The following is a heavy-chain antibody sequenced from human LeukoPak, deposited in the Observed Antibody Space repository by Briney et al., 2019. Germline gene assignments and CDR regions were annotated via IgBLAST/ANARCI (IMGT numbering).Heavy chain of an antibody. CDR2: ISWNSGSI. CDR3: AKVGGRGYYDILTGPTYTYYFDY. D-gene: IGHD3-9*01. J-gene: IGHJ4*02. CDR1: GFTFDDYA. Sequence: GRSLRLSCAASGFTFDDYAMPWVRQAPGKGLEWVSGISWNSGSIGYADSVKGRFTISRDNAKNSLYLQMNSLRAEDTALYYCAKVGGRGYYDILTGPTYTYYFDYWGQGTLVTVSS. V-gene: IGHV3-9*01.